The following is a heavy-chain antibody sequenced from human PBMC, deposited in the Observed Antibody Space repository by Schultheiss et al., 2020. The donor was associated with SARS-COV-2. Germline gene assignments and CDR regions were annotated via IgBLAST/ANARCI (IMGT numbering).Heavy chain of an antibody. D-gene: IGHD6-19*01. J-gene: IGHJ6*02. CDR3: ARGSGWPPYYYYGMDV. Sequence: ASVKVSCKASGYTFNSYDFSWVRQAPGQGLEWMGWISTYNGNTNYAQKFQNRVTLTTDTSTSTAYMEPRSLRSDDTAVYYCARGSGWPPYYYYGMDVWGQGTTVTVAS. V-gene: IGHV1-18*01. CDR1: GYTFNSYD. CDR2: ISTYNGNT.